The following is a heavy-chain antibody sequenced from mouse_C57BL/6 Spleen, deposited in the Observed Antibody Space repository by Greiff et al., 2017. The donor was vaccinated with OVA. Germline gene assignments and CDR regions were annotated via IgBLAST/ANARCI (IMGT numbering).Heavy chain of an antibody. D-gene: IGHD5-1*01. CDR1: GYTFTNYW. J-gene: IGHJ1*03. V-gene: IGHV1-63*01. Sequence: LVESGAELVRPGTSVKMSCKASGYTFTNYWIGWAKQRPGHGLEWIGDIYPGGGYTNYNEKFKGKATLTADKSSSTAYMQFSSLTSEDSAIYYCARGRYLHGYFDVWGTGTTVTVSS. CDR2: IYPGGGYT. CDR3: ARGRYLHGYFDV.